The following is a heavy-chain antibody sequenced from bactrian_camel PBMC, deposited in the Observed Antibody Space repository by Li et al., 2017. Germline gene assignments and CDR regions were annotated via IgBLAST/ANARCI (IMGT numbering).Heavy chain of an antibody. CDR2: IYTGTGYI. V-gene: IGHV3S1*01. D-gene: IGHD3*01. CDR1: GYKHTSYC. J-gene: IGHJ7*01. Sequence: HVQLVESGGGSVQAGGSLRVSCVRSGYKHTSYCMAWFRQAPGKDREAVAAIYTGTGYIYYADSVKGRFTISLDNAKNTLYLQMDNLRPEDSAMYYCAVRGGSWACLDYYNEMEYCGKGTQVTVS.